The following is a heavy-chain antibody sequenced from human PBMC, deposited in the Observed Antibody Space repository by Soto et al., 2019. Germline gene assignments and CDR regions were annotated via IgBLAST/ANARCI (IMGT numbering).Heavy chain of an antibody. V-gene: IGHV1-18*04. D-gene: IGHD3-10*01. J-gene: IGHJ5*02. CDR1: DYTFTSYG. Sequence: VASVKVSGKASDYTFTSYGISWVRQAPGQGLEWMGWITPYNGNTNYAQKLQGRVTMTTDTSTKTAYMELRSLRSDDTAVYYCARSGMVRGNVPNWFHPWGQGTLVTVSS. CDR3: ARSGMVRGNVPNWFHP. CDR2: ITPYNGNT.